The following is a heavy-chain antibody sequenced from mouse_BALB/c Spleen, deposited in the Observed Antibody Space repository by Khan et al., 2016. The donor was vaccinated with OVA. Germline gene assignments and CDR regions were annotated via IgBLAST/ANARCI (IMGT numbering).Heavy chain of an antibody. Sequence: LQQPGSELVRPGASVKLSCKASGYTFTSYWIHWVKQRPGQGLEWIGEIYPGSGSTNYDEKFKSKATLTVDTSSSTAYMQLSSLTSEDSAVYYYTRWSYWFAYWGQGTLVTVSA. CDR3: TRWSYWFAY. J-gene: IGHJ3*01. CDR1: GYTFTSYW. D-gene: IGHD2-12*01. V-gene: IGHV1S22*01. CDR2: IYPGSGST.